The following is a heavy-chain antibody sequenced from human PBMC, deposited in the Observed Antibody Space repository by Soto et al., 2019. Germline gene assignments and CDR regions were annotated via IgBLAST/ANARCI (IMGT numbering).Heavy chain of an antibody. CDR2: IYHSGNT. CDR1: NGSISSAIYY. J-gene: IGHJ5*02. D-gene: IGHD3-10*01. V-gene: IGHV4-39*01. Sequence: QLQLQESGPGLVKPSETLSLTCTVSNGSISSAIYYWGWIRQPPGKGLEWLGSIYHSGNTYYNPSLQGRVIISVDKSKNQFSLKLSSVTAADTAVYFCAGRSSLASVQVYFGEISNYNWFDPWGQGTLVTVSS. CDR3: AGRSSLASVQVYFGEISNYNWFDP.